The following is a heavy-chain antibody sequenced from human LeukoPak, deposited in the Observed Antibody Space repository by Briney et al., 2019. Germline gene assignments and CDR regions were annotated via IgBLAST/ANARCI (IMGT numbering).Heavy chain of an antibody. CDR2: SCYSGST. CDR3: ASSSDSAIDY. Sequence: SETLSLTCTVSGVSISSGGYYWSWIRQHPEKGLEYIGYSCYSGSTYYNPSLKSRVTISEDASKNQFSLKLNSVTAADTAVYFCASSSDSAIDYWGQGTLVTVSS. J-gene: IGHJ4*02. V-gene: IGHV4-31*03. D-gene: IGHD2-21*02. CDR1: GVSISSGGYY.